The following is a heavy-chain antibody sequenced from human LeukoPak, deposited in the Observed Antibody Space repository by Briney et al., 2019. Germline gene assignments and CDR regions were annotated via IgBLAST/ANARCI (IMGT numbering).Heavy chain of an antibody. J-gene: IGHJ4*02. D-gene: IGHD6-25*01. Sequence: SATLSLTCSVSGGSISSDYWSWIRQPPGKGLEWIGEVHLDGRTNFNPSLKSRLTMSVDLSENHVSLKLTSVTAADTAVYYCAREGGFYRPLDYSGQGTLVTVSS. V-gene: IGHV4-59*12. CDR3: AREGGFYRPLDY. CDR1: GGSISSDY. CDR2: VHLDGRT.